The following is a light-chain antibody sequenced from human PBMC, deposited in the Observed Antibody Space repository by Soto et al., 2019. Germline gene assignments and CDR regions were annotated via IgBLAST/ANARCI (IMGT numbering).Light chain of an antibody. CDR1: QSVSSY. CDR2: DAS. V-gene: IGKV3-11*01. CDR3: QQCINWPPIT. Sequence: EIVLTQSPATLSLSPGERATLSCMASQSVSSYLSWYQQKPCQAPRLLIFDASNRATGIPARFSGSGSGTDFTLTISSLEPEDFAVYYCQQCINWPPITFGQGTRLEIK. J-gene: IGKJ5*01.